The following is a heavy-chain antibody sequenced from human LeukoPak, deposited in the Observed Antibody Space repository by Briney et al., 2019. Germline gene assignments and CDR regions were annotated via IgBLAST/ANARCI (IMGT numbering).Heavy chain of an antibody. CDR3: AKAHELRYFDWLLQHFDY. CDR1: GFTFSSYA. V-gene: IGHV3-23*01. D-gene: IGHD3-9*01. CDR2: ISGSGGST. Sequence: GGSLRLSCAASGFTFSSYAMSWVRQAPGKGLGWVSAISGSGGSTYYADSVKGRFTISRDNSKNTLYLQMNSLRAEDTAVYYCAKAHELRYFDWLLQHFDYWGQGTLVTVSS. J-gene: IGHJ4*02.